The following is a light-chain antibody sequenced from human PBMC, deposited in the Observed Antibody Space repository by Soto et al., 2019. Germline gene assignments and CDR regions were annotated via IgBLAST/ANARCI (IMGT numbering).Light chain of an antibody. CDR3: QQYNNYST. Sequence: DIEMTQSPASVSASLGDRVTITCRASQSFGSWLAWYQQRPGKSPKLLIYAASTLQSGVPSRFSGSESGTDFTITISSLHPDDSPTYYCQQYNNYSTFGQGTRVEIK. CDR2: AAS. V-gene: IGKV1D-12*01. CDR1: QSFGSW. J-gene: IGKJ5*01.